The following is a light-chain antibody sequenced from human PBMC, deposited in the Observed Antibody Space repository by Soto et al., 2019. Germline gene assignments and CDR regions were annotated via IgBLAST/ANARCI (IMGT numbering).Light chain of an antibody. CDR1: QSLNRD. CDR3: QQYAKWPIT. J-gene: IGKJ5*01. Sequence: EIVMTQSPSTLSVSPGEGSTLSFRASQSLNRDLAWHQQKPGQAPRLLIYDASTRATGIPARFSGSGSGTEFTLTISSLQSEDFAVYYCQQYAKWPITLGQGTRLEIK. CDR2: DAS. V-gene: IGKV3-15*01.